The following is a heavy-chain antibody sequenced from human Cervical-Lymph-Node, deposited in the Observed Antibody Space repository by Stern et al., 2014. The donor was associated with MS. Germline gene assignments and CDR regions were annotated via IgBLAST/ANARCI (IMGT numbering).Heavy chain of an antibody. CDR2: IYFSGST. Sequence: VQLLESGPGLVRPSQTLSLTCSVSGGSISSANYYWNWIRQHPGRGLEWIGYIYFSGSTYYDPSLKSRITISVDTSKNQFSLKVESVTAADTAVYYCARGSAVAGSFDYWGQGTLVTVSS. CDR1: GGSISSANYY. J-gene: IGHJ4*02. CDR3: ARGSAVAGSFDY. D-gene: IGHD6-19*01. V-gene: IGHV4-31*03.